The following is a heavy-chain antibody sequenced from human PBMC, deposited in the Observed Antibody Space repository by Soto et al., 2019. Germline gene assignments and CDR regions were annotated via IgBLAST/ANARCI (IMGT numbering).Heavy chain of an antibody. CDR1: GFTFSSYA. Sequence: EVQLLESGGGLVQPGGSLRLSCAASGFTFSSYAMSWVRQAPGKGLEWVSAISGSGGSTYYADSVKGRFTISRDNXXNTLYLQMNSLRAEDTAVYYCARDAYSSGANPIDYWGQGTLVTVSS. D-gene: IGHD6-19*01. J-gene: IGHJ4*02. CDR3: ARDAYSSGANPIDY. CDR2: ISGSGGST. V-gene: IGHV3-23*01.